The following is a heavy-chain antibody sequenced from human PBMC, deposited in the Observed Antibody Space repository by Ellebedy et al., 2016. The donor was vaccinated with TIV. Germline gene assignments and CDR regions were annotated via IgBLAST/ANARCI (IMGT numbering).Heavy chain of an antibody. V-gene: IGHV3-23*01. CDR1: GFTFSSYA. CDR2: ISNTGLST. CDR3: IGCGGDCTWGRFDP. Sequence: GESLKISCVASGFTFSSYAMSWVRQAPGKGLDWVADISNTGLSTFYAGSVKGRFIISRDNSKNTLYLQMNSLRVEDTAVYYCIGCGGDCTWGRFDPWGQGTLLTVSS. J-gene: IGHJ5*02. D-gene: IGHD2-21*02.